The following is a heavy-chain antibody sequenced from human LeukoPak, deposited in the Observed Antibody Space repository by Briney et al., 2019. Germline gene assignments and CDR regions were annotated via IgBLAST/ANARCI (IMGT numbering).Heavy chain of an antibody. D-gene: IGHD6-6*01. CDR2: INPTGGST. CDR3: ARTAARRFDY. J-gene: IGHJ4*02. CDR1: GYTFPSYF. V-gene: IGHV1-46*01. Sequence: ASVKVSCKASGYTFPSYFMHWVRRAPGQGLEWMGIINPTGGSTTYAQKFQGRVTMTRDTSTSTVYMELSSLRSDDTAVYYCARTAARRFDYWGQGTLVTVSS.